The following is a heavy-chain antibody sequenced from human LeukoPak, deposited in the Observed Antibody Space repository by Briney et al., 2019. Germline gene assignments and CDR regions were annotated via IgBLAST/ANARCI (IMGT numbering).Heavy chain of an antibody. CDR1: GFTFSSYG. CDR3: AKFQATAARGYFDY. J-gene: IGHJ4*02. V-gene: IGHV3-30*02. D-gene: IGHD5-18*01. CDR2: IRYDGSNK. Sequence: GGSLRLSCAASGFTFSSYGMHWVRQAPGKGLEWVAFIRYDGSNKYYTDSVKGRFTISRDNSKNTLYLQMNSLRAEDTAVYYCAKFQATAARGYFDYWGQGTLVTVSS.